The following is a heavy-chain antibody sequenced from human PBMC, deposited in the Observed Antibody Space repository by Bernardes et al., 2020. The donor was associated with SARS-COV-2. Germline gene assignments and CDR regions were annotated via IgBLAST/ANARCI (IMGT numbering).Heavy chain of an antibody. CDR1: GFTVSSNY. CDR3: TTGAEIYYDSSGFSYYFDF. Sequence: GGSLRLSCAASGFTVSSNYMSWVRQAPGKGLEWVSVIYSGGSTYYADSVKGRFTISRDNSKNTMYLQMNSLKTEDTAVYYCTTGAEIYYDSSGFSYYFDFWGQGTLVT. CDR2: IYSGGST. D-gene: IGHD3-22*01. V-gene: IGHV3-53*01. J-gene: IGHJ4*02.